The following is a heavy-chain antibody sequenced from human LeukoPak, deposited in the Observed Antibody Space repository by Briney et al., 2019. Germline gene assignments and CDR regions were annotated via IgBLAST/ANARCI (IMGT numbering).Heavy chain of an antibody. CDR2: IYYSGST. V-gene: IGHV4-59*01. CDR1: GGSFSSYY. J-gene: IGHJ4*02. Sequence: SETLSLTCSVSGGSFSSYYWSWIRQPPGKGLEWIGYIYYSGSTDYNPSLKSRVTISVETSKNQFSLNLSSVTAADTAVYYCARGRLARSPYFDYWGQGTLVTVSS. D-gene: IGHD6-19*01. CDR3: ARGRLARSPYFDY.